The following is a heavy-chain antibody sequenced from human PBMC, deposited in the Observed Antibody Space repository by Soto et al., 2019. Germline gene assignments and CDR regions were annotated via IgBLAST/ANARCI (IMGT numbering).Heavy chain of an antibody. V-gene: IGHV3-23*01. D-gene: IGHD5-18*01. J-gene: IGHJ6*02. CDR2: ISGSGGST. Sequence: PGGSLRLSCAASGFTFSSYAMSWVRQAPGKGLEWVSAISGSGGSTYYADSVKGRFTISRDNSKNTLYLQMNSLRAEDTAVYYCAKGRRIQFISGVDVWGQGTTVTVSS. CDR3: AKGRRIQFISGVDV. CDR1: GFTFSSYA.